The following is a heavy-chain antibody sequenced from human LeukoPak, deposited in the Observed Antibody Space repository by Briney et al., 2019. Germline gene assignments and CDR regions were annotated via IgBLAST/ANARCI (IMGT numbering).Heavy chain of an antibody. J-gene: IGHJ3*02. CDR3: ATGFRITMVRGVRDYAFDI. CDR1: GYTLTELS. D-gene: IGHD3-10*01. V-gene: IGHV1-24*01. Sequence: ASVKVSCKVSGYTLTELSMHWVRQAPGKGLEWMGGFDPEDGETIYAQKFQGRVTMTEDTSTDTAYMELSSLRSEDTAVYYCATGFRITMVRGVRDYAFDIWGQGTMVTVSS. CDR2: FDPEDGET.